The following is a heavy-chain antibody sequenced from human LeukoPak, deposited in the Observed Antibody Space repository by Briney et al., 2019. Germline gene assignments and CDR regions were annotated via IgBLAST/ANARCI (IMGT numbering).Heavy chain of an antibody. J-gene: IGHJ5*02. CDR3: AKAAVLLWFGEHAGGFDP. CDR1: GYTFTSYD. V-gene: IGHV1-8*01. CDR2: MNPNSGNT. D-gene: IGHD3-10*01. Sequence: ASVKVSCKASGYTFTSYDINWVRQATGQGLEWMGWMNPNSGNTGYAQKFQGRVTMTRNTSISTAYMELSSLRSEDTAVYYCAKAAVLLWFGEHAGGFDPWGQGTLVTVSS.